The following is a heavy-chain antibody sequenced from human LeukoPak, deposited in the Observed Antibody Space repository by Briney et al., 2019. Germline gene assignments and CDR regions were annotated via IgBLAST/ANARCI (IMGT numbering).Heavy chain of an antibody. CDR3: ARGDSLSYYYEWCDVTFYY. Sequence: ASVKVSCKASGYTFTGYYMHWVRQAPGQGLEWMGRINPDSGGTNYAQKFQGRVTMTRDTSISTAYMELSRLRSDDTAVYYCARGDSLSYYYEWCDVTFYYLGQGTLVAVSS. V-gene: IGHV1-2*06. CDR1: GYTFTGYY. D-gene: IGHD3-22*01. J-gene: IGHJ4*02. CDR2: INPDSGGT.